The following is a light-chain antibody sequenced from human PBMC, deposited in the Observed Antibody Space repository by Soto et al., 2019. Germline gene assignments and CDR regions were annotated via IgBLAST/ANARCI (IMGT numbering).Light chain of an antibody. CDR3: CSYAGIYV. J-gene: IGLJ1*01. CDR1: SSDVGSYNL. V-gene: IGLV2-23*01. CDR2: EGS. Sequence: QSALTQPASVSGSPGQSITISCTGTSSDVGSYNLVSWYQQHPGKAPKLMIYEGSKRPSGVSNRFSGSKSGNTASLTISGLQAEDEADYYCCSYAGIYVFGTGTKVTVL.